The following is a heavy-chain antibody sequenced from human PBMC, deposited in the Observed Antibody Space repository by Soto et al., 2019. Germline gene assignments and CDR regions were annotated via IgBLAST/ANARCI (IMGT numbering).Heavy chain of an antibody. V-gene: IGHV1-69*01. CDR2: IIPIFGTA. CDR3: ARGGYCSSTSCYLDY. J-gene: IGHJ4*02. CDR1: GGTFSSYA. D-gene: IGHD2-2*01. Sequence: QVQLVQSGAEVKKPGSSVKVSCKASGGTFSSYAISWVRQAPGQGLEWMGGIIPIFGTANYAQKFHGRVTITADECTSTAYMELSSLRSDDTAVYYCARGGYCSSTSCYLDYWGQGTLVTVSS.